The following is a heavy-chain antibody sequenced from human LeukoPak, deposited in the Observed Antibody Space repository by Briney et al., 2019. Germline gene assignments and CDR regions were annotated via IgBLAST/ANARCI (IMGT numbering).Heavy chain of an antibody. CDR1: GGSISSYY. CDR3: ARGRLGGSGSYYNVLDY. Sequence: SETLSLTCTVSGGSISSYYWSWIRQPPGKGLEWIGYISYSGSTNYNPSHKSRVTISVDTSRNQFSLKLSSVTAADTAVYYCARGRLGGSGSYYNVLDYWGQGTLVTVSS. J-gene: IGHJ4*02. V-gene: IGHV4-59*01. CDR2: ISYSGST. D-gene: IGHD3-10*01.